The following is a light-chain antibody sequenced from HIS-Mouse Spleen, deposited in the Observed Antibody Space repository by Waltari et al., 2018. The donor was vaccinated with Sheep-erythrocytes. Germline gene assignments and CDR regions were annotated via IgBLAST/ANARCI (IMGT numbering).Light chain of an antibody. CDR2: DFS. J-gene: IGLJ2*01. V-gene: IGLV2-11*01. Sequence: QSALTQPRSVSGSPGQSVTISCTGTSSDVGGYNYVSWYQQHPGKAPKRMLYDFSKRPSGVPSLFSGAKSGNTASLTISGLQAEDEAYYYCCSYAGSYTLVFGGGTKLTVL. CDR3: CSYAGSYTLV. CDR1: SSDVGGYNY.